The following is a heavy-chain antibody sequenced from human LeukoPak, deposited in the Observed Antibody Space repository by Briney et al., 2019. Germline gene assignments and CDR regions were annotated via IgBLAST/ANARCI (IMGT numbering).Heavy chain of an antibody. CDR2: IYSSGST. J-gene: IGHJ3*01. Sequence: SQTLSLTCTVSGGSINSGNYYWNWIRQPAGKGREWIGRIYSSGSTNYNPSLKSRVTISRDTSKNQCSLKLNSVTAADTALYYCASDSSLDAFDVWGQGTMVTVSS. CDR1: GGSINSGNYY. V-gene: IGHV4-61*02. CDR3: ASDSSLDAFDV.